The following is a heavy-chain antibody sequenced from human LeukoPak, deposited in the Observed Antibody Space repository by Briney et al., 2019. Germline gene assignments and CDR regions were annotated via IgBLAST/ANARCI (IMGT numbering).Heavy chain of an antibody. CDR2: TYYRSEWYN. J-gene: IGHJ3*02. CDR3: ASIPYGSGNDAFDI. CDR1: GDSVSSNSAA. D-gene: IGHD3-10*01. V-gene: IGHV6-1*01. Sequence: SQTLSLTSDISGDSVSSNSAAWSWIRQSPSRGLEYLGRTYYRSEWYNDYAVSVKSRISINPDTSKNQFSLQLTSVTPEDTAVYYCASIPYGSGNDAFDIWGQGTMVTVSS.